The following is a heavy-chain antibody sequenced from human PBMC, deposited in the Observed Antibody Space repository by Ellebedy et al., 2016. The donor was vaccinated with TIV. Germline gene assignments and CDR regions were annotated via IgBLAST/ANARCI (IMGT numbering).Heavy chain of an antibody. Sequence: PGGSLRLSCAASGFTFSSYDMHWVRQGSGNGLEWVSSICAAGDTYYAGFVKGRVAISRENAKNYLYLQLNNGRVWDTAVYYCARATACFDYWGQGTLVTVSS. CDR2: ICAAGDT. CDR3: ARATACFDY. V-gene: IGHV3-13*01. CDR1: GFTFSSYD. J-gene: IGHJ4*02.